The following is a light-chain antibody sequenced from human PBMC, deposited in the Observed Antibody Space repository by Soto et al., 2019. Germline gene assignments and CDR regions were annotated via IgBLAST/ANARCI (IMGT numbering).Light chain of an antibody. J-gene: IGKJ1*01. V-gene: IGKV2-28*01. CDR2: LGS. CDR1: RSLLHSNGYNY. Sequence: IVMTQSPLSLPVTPGEPASISCRSSRSLLHSNGYNYLDWYLQKPGQSPQVLIYLGSNRASGVPDRFSGSGSGTDFTLKISRVEAEDVGVYYCMQPLQTPWTFGQGTKVDIK. CDR3: MQPLQTPWT.